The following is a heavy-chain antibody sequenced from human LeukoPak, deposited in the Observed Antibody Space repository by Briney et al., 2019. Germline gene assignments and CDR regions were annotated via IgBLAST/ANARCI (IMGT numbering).Heavy chain of an antibody. CDR1: GFSFSSYW. J-gene: IGHJ6*03. D-gene: IGHD1-26*01. Sequence: GGSLRLSCAASGFSFSSYWMHWVRQAPGKGLVWVSRINTDGSSTTYADSVKGRFTISRDNAKNTLYLQMDSLRADDTAVYYCASGYSGTYYYYMDVWCKGPTVTVSS. CDR3: ASGYSGTYYYYMDV. V-gene: IGHV3-74*01. CDR2: INTDGSST.